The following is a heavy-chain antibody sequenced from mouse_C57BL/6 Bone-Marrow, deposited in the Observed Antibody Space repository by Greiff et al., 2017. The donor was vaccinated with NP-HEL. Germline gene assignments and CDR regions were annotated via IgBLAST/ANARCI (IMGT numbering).Heavy chain of an antibody. J-gene: IGHJ2*01. CDR2: IYPGSGST. CDR1: GYTFTSYW. D-gene: IGHD2-1*01. CDR3: AGDGNYYY. V-gene: IGHV1-55*01. Sequence: VQLQQPGAELVKPGASVKMSCKASGYTFTSYWITWVKQRPGQGLEWIGDIYPGSGSTNYNEKFKSKATLTVDTSSRTAYLQLSSLTSEDSAFYYCAGDGNYYYWGQGTTLTVSS.